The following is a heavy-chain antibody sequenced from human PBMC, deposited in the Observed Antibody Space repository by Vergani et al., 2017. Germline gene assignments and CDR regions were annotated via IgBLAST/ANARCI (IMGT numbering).Heavy chain of an antibody. CDR2: IIPILGIA. J-gene: IGHJ4*02. CDR1: GGTFSSYA. V-gene: IGHV1-69*04. Sequence: QVQLVQSGAEVKKPGSSVKVSCKASGGTFSSYAISWVRQAPGQGLEWMGRIIPILGIANYAQKFQGRVTITADKSTSTAYMELSSLRSEDTAVYYCASTTLQGYCTKGVCYSLLDYWGQGTLVTVSS. D-gene: IGHD2-8*01. CDR3: ASTTLQGYCTKGVCYSLLDY.